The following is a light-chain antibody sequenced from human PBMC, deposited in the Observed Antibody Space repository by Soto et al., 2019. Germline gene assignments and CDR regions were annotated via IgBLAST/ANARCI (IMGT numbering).Light chain of an antibody. CDR2: EVF. J-gene: IGLJ3*02. CDR3: SSYTGSNNWV. CDR1: SSDVGGYNY. Sequence: QSALTQPPSASGSPGQSVTISCTGTSSDVGGYNYVSWYQQHPDRAPKLMIYEVFKRPSGVPDRFSGPKSGNTASLTVSGLQAEDEADYYCSSYTGSNNWVFGGGTKLTVL. V-gene: IGLV2-8*01.